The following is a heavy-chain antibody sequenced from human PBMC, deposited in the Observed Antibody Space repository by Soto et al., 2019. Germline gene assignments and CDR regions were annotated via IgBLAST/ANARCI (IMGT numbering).Heavy chain of an antibody. J-gene: IGHJ6*02. Sequence: QVQLQESGPGLVKPSETLSLTCTVSGGSIPNYYCSWFRQPPGKGLEWIGYIQYNGDSAYNLSLQRRVTMSVDTSKTQFSLMLESVTATDTAVYYCARHGFGSLHGLVDVWGQGTTVIVSS. CDR1: GGSIPNYY. CDR2: IQYNGDS. CDR3: ARHGFGSLHGLVDV. V-gene: IGHV4-59*08. D-gene: IGHD3-10*01.